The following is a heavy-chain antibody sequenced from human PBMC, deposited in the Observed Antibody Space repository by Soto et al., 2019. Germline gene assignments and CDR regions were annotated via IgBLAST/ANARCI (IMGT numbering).Heavy chain of an antibody. J-gene: IGHJ6*02. D-gene: IGHD2-15*01. CDR1: GYSFTSYW. Sequence: GESLKISCKGSGYSFTSYWIGWVRQMPGKGLEWMGIIYPGDSDTRYSPSFQGQVTISADKSISTAYLQWSSLKASDTAMYYCATLGRYCSGGSCYSDYYYYGMDVWGQGTTVTVSS. CDR2: IYPGDSDT. V-gene: IGHV5-51*01. CDR3: ATLGRYCSGGSCYSDYYYYGMDV.